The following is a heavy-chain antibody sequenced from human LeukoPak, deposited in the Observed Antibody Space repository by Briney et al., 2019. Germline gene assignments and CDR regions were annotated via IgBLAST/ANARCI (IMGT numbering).Heavy chain of an antibody. CDR3: AREDEGGSWSH. D-gene: IGHD6-13*01. Sequence: PGGSLRLSCAASGFTFSSYSMNWVRQAPGKGLEWVSYISSSSSTIYYADSVKGRFTISRDNAKNSLYLQMNSLRAEDTAVYYCAREDEGGSWSHWGQGTLVTVSS. CDR1: GFTFSSYS. CDR2: ISSSSSTI. V-gene: IGHV3-48*01. J-gene: IGHJ4*02.